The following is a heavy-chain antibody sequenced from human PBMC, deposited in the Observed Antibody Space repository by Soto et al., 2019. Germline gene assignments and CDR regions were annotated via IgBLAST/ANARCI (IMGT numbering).Heavy chain of an antibody. CDR2: MNPTSGKT. J-gene: IGHJ5*02. Sequence: QVQLVQSGAEVKKPGASVKVSCKASGYTFTSYDINWVRQATGQGLEWMGWMNPTSGKTGYAQKFQGRVTMTWNTSISTASLELGSLRSEDTALYYCVRNTDATMAQNENAFAPWGQGTMGTVSS. CDR3: VRNTDATMAQNENAFAP. CDR1: GYTFTSYD. V-gene: IGHV1-8*01. D-gene: IGHD2-2*01.